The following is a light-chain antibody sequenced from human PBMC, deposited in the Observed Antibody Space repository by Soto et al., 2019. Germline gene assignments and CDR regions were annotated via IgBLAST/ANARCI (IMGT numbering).Light chain of an antibody. CDR1: SRDVGGYNY. V-gene: IGLV2-14*01. CDR3: NSYTISSTYV. CDR2: EVS. Sequence: QSVLTQTASVSGSPGQSITISCTGTSRDVGGYNYVSWYQQHPGKAPKLIIYEVSNRPSGVSNRLSGSKSGNTASLTISGLQAEDEADYYCNSYTISSTYVFGTGTKLTVL. J-gene: IGLJ1*01.